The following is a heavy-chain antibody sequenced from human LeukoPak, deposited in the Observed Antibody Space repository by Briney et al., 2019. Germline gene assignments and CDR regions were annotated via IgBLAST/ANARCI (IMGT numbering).Heavy chain of an antibody. V-gene: IGHV3-48*03. J-gene: IGHJ4*02. CDR2: ISSSGSTI. D-gene: IGHD4-17*01. CDR3: ARSFYGEYFDY. Sequence: GGSLRLSCAASGFTFSSYEMNWVRQAPGKGLEWVSYISSSGSTIYYADSVKGRFTISRDNAKNSLYLQMNSLRAEDTAVYYCARSFYGEYFDYWGQGTLVTVSS. CDR1: GFTFSSYE.